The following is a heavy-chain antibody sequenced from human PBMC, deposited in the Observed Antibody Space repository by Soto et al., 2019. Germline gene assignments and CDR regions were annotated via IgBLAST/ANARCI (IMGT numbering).Heavy chain of an antibody. V-gene: IGHV1-2*04. J-gene: IGHJ1*01. D-gene: IGHD4-17*01. CDR1: GYTFTGYY. CDR3: ARLGDHDYGDYDSSVMGYFQH. Sequence: QVQLVQSGAEVKKPGASVKVSCKASGYTFTGYYMHWVRQAPGQGLEWMGWINPNSGGTNYAQKFQGWVTMTRDTSISTAYMELSRLRSDDTAVYCCARLGDHDYGDYDSSVMGYFQHWGQGTLVTVYS. CDR2: INPNSGGT.